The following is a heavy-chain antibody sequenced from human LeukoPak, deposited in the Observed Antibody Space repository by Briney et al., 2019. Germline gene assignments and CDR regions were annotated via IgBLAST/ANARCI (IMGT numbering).Heavy chain of an antibody. Sequence: GGSLRLSCAASGFTFSSYSTNWVRQAPGKGLESDPSISSSSSYIYYADAVKGRFTISRDNAKNSLYLQMNSLRAEDTAVYYCARGGDYRGKGLYYFDYWGQGTLVTVSS. D-gene: IGHD2-21*02. CDR1: GFTFSSYS. V-gene: IGHV3-21*01. CDR2: ISSSSSYI. CDR3: ARGGDYRGKGLYYFDY. J-gene: IGHJ4*02.